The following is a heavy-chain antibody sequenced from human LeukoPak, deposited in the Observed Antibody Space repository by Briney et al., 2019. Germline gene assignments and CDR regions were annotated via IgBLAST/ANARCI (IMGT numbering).Heavy chain of an antibody. CDR3: ARVVVRGDDY. CDR2: ISSSSSTI. Sequence: TGGSLGLSCAASGFTFSSYSMNWVRQAPGKGLEWVSYISSSSSTIYYADSVKGRFTISRDNAKNSLYLQMNSLRAEDTAVYYCARVVVRGDDYWGQGTLVTVSS. J-gene: IGHJ4*02. D-gene: IGHD3-10*02. V-gene: IGHV3-48*01. CDR1: GFTFSSYS.